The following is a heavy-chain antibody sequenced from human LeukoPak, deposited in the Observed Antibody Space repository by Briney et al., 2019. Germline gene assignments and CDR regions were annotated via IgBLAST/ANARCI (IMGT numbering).Heavy chain of an antibody. CDR2: IYHSGST. J-gene: IGHJ4*02. Sequence: PSQTLSLTCTVSGGSISSGSYCWSWIRQPPGKGLEWIGSIYHSGSTYYNPSLKSRVTISVDTSRNQFSLKLSSVTAADTAVYYCARVRVMITTNFDYWGQGTLVTVSS. V-gene: IGHV4-39*07. CDR1: GGSISSGSYC. D-gene: IGHD3-16*01. CDR3: ARVRVMITTNFDY.